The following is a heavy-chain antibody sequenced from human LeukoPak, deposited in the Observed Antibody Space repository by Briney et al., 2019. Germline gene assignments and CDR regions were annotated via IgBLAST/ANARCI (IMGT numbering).Heavy chain of an antibody. Sequence: TGGSLRLSCAASGFTFSSYSMNWVRQAPGKGLEWVSSISSSSSYIYYADSVKGRFTISRDNAKNSLYLQMNSLRAEDTAVYYCARDSSWAYSSDAFDIWGQGTMVTVSS. D-gene: IGHD7-27*01. V-gene: IGHV3-21*01. CDR1: GFTFSSYS. CDR3: ARDSSWAYSSDAFDI. J-gene: IGHJ3*02. CDR2: ISSSSSYI.